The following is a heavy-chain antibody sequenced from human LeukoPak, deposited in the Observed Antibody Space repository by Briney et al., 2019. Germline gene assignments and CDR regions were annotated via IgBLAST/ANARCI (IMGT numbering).Heavy chain of an antibody. J-gene: IGHJ4*02. CDR3: AKEYSSSWYYFDY. Sequence: GGSLRLSCAASGFTFSSYSMNWVRQAPGKGLEWVSSISSSSSYIYYADSVKGRFTISRDNAKNSLYLQMNSLRAEDTAVYYCAKEYSSSWYYFDYWGQGTLVTVSS. CDR2: ISSSSSYI. V-gene: IGHV3-21*04. CDR1: GFTFSSYS. D-gene: IGHD6-13*01.